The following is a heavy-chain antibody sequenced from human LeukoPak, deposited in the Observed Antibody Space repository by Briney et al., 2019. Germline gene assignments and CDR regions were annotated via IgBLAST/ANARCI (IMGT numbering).Heavy chain of an antibody. V-gene: IGHV3-33*01. J-gene: IGHJ4*02. CDR1: XFTFSSYG. CDR2: IWYDGSKK. CDR3: TRRDGDNDRGFDY. D-gene: IGHD4-23*01. Sequence: GRSLRLSRAASXFTFSSYGMHWVRQDPGKGLEWVAVIWYDGSKKYYADSVKGRFTISRDNSKNTLYLQMNSLRAEDTAVYYCTRRDGDNDRGFDYWGQGTLVTVSS.